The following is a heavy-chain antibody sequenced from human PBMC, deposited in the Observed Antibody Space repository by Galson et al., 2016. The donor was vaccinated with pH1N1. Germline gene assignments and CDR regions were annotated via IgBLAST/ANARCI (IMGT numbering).Heavy chain of an antibody. V-gene: IGHV1-46*01. J-gene: IGHJ3*02. D-gene: IGHD3-22*01. CDR1: GYTFTSYY. CDR3: ARDAAMIVVGRWYAFDI. Sequence: SVKVSCKASGYTFTSYYMYWVRQAPGQGLEWMGIINPSGGNTNYAQKFQGRLTMTRDTSTSTVYMELSSLGAGDTAVYYCARDAAMIVVGRWYAFDIWGQGTMVTVSS. CDR2: INPSGGNT.